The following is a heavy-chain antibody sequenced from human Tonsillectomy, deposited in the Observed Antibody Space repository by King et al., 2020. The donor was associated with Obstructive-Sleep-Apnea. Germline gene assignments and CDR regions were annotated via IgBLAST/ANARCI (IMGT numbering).Heavy chain of an antibody. J-gene: IGHJ4*02. CDR3: ARDEAAPGHYFDY. CDR2: IYPSEST. V-gene: IGHV4-4*07. Sequence: QLQESGPGLVKPSETLSLTCTVSGVSISSYYWSWIRQPAGKGLEWIGRIYPSESTDYNPAPKSRVTMSVDTSTNHSSLTLSSVTAADTAVYYCARDEAAPGHYFDYWGQGTLVTVSS. D-gene: IGHD1-1*01. CDR1: GVSISSYY.